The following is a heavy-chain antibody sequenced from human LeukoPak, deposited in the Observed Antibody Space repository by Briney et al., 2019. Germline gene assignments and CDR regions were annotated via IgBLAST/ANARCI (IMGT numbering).Heavy chain of an antibody. CDR3: GHLGGIFTGYYFDDY. Sequence: GGSLRLSCAASGFTFSSYAMSWVRQAPGKGLEWVAAISGSGGSTYYADSVKGGFTHSRDNSKNTLYLEMTGLGAEDTAVYCCGHLGGIFTGYYFDDYWGQGTLVTVSS. V-gene: IGHV3-23*01. D-gene: IGHD3-9*01. J-gene: IGHJ4*02. CDR2: ISGSGGST. CDR1: GFTFSSYA.